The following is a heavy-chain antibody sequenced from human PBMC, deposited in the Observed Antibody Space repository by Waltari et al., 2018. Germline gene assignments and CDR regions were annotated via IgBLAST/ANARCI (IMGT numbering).Heavy chain of an antibody. V-gene: IGHV3-7*01. CDR1: GFTFNTYW. J-gene: IGHJ4*02. Sequence: EVQLVESGGGLVQPGGSLRPSCAASGFTFNTYWMKWIRQAPGKGREWVANINPDGSQKFYVDSVKGRFTVSRDNAQNSLYLQMNNLRAEDTAVYYCTTLARGESGDYWGQGTLVTVSS. CDR2: INPDGSQK. CDR3: TTLARGESGDY. D-gene: IGHD3-10*01.